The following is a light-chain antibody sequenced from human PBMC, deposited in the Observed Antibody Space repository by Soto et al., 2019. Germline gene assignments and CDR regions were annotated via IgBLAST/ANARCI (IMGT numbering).Light chain of an antibody. CDR1: QGISSY. J-gene: IGKJ1*01. Sequence: AIRMTQSPSSLSASTGDRVTITCRASQGISSYLAWYQQKPGKAPKLLIYAASTLQSGVPSRFSGSGSGTDFTLTISCLHSEDFETYYCQQYYSYQWTFGQGTKVDIK. CDR3: QQYYSYQWT. CDR2: AAS. V-gene: IGKV1-8*01.